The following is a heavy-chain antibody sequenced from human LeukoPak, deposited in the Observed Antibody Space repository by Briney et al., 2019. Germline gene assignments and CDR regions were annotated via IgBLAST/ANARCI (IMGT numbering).Heavy chain of an antibody. V-gene: IGHV3-66*01. Sequence: GGSLRLSCAASGFTVSSNYMSWVRQAPGKGLEWVSVIYSGGSTYYAASVKGRFTNSRDNSKSTLYLQMSSLRAEDTAVYYCARDQRSVGASDYWGQGTLVTVSS. J-gene: IGHJ4*02. CDR2: IYSGGST. CDR1: GFTVSSNY. CDR3: ARDQRSVGASDY. D-gene: IGHD1-26*01.